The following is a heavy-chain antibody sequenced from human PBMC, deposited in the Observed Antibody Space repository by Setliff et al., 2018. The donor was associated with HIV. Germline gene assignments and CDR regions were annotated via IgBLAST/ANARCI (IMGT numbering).Heavy chain of an antibody. D-gene: IGHD3-22*01. V-gene: IGHV4-59*01. Sequence: SETLSLTCTVSGDSISSAYWSWVRQPPGKGLEWIGYIYSGGITKYNPSLKSRVTISLDTSKNQFSLKLSSVTAADTAVYYCARGVYYYYDSDAYWYWFDPWGQGTLVTVSS. CDR2: IYSGGIT. CDR3: ARGVYYYYDSDAYWYWFDP. CDR1: GDSISSAY. J-gene: IGHJ5*02.